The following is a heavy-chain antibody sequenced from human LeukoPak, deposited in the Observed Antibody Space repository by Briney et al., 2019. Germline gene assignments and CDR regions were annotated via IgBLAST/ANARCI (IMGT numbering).Heavy chain of an antibody. V-gene: IGHV3-30*18. CDR3: VKDEGPRTVADEFDY. CDR2: ISNDGSKK. J-gene: IGHJ4*02. CDR1: GFPFNTYG. Sequence: GGSLRFSWPCSGFPFNTYGLHWVRPAPGKGLEGVAVISNDGSKKYYADSVKDRFTIFRDNSKNTTYLQMNSLKTEDSAVYFCVKDEGPRTVADEFDYWGQGTLVFVSS. D-gene: IGHD2-15*01.